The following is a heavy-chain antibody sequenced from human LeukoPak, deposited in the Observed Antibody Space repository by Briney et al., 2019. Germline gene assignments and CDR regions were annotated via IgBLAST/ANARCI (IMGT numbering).Heavy chain of an antibody. CDR3: AREYIVVVPAAIDY. D-gene: IGHD2-2*02. Sequence: GASVKVSCKASGYTFTGYYMHWVRQAPGQGLEWMGWINPNSGGTNYAQKFPGTVTMTRDTSISTAYMELSRLRSDDTAVYYCAREYIVVVPAAIDYWGQGTLVTVSS. CDR1: GYTFTGYY. J-gene: IGHJ4*02. CDR2: INPNSGGT. V-gene: IGHV1-2*02.